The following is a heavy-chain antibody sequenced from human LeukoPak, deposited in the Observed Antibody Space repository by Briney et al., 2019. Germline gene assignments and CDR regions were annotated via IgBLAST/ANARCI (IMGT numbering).Heavy chain of an antibody. CDR1: GFTFSSYT. V-gene: IGHV3-21*01. CDR3: ARDGDDSSGYYRFYFDY. CDR2: ITSSSLYI. J-gene: IGHJ4*02. Sequence: GGSLRLSCAASGFTFSSYTMDWVRQAPGKGLEWVSSITSSSLYIYYADSVKGRFTISRDNAKNSLYLQMNSLRAEDTAVYYCARDGDDSSGYYRFYFDYWGQGTLVTVSS. D-gene: IGHD3-22*01.